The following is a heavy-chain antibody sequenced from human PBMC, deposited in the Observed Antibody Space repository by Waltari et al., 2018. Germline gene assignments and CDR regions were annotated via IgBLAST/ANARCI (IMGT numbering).Heavy chain of an antibody. CDR1: GFTFSSYA. CDR2: IIPIFGTA. J-gene: IGHJ3*02. V-gene: IGHV1-69*01. Sequence: QVQLVESGGGVVQPGRSLRLSCAASGFTFSSYAISWVRPAPGQGLEWMGGIIPIFGTANYAQKFQGRVTITADESTSTAYMELSSLRSEDTAVYYCATREATMIVDAFDIWGQGTMVTVSS. D-gene: IGHD3-22*01. CDR3: ATREATMIVDAFDI.